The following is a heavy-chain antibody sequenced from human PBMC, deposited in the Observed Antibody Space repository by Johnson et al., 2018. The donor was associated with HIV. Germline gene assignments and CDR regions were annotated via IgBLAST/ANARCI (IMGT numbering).Heavy chain of an antibody. CDR1: GFTFSIYA. V-gene: IGHV3-20*04. D-gene: IGHD3-22*01. CDR2: INWNGGST. CDR3: ARSITMIVVIITGVGAFDI. J-gene: IGHJ3*02. Sequence: VQLVESGGGLVQPGGSLRLSCAASGFTFSIYAMTWVRQAPGKGLEWVSGINWNGGSTGYADSVKGRFTISRDNAKNSLYLQMNSLRAEDTALYYCARSITMIVVIITGVGAFDIWGQGTMVTVS.